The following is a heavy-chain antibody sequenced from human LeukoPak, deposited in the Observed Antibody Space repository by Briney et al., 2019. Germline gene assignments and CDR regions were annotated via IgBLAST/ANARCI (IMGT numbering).Heavy chain of an antibody. J-gene: IGHJ4*02. CDR3: ARDFGVVGATSDY. Sequence: SETLSLTCTVSGGSISSSCWSWIRQPPGKWLGWSGYIYYSGSTNYNPSLKSRVTISVDTSKNQFSLKLSSVTAADTAVYYCARDFGVVGATSDYWGQGTLVTVSS. CDR1: GGSISSSC. CDR2: IYYSGST. D-gene: IGHD1-26*01. V-gene: IGHV4-59*01.